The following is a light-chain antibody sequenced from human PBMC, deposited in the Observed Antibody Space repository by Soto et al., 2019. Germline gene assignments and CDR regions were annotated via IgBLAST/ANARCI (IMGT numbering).Light chain of an antibody. CDR3: SSFAGSTDCVL. V-gene: IGLV2-8*01. CDR1: SSDVGGYNY. J-gene: IGLJ2*01. CDR2: EVS. Sequence: QSALTQPPSASGSPGQSVTISCTGTSSDVGGYNYVSWYQQHPGKAPKLMIYEVSKRPSGVPDRFSGSKSGNTASLTVSGLQAEDEAAYYCSSFAGSTDCVLFGGGTKVTVL.